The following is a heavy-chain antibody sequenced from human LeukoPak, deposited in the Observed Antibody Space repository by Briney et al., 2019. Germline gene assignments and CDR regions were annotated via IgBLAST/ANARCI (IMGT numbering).Heavy chain of an antibody. CDR3: ARHLRLRRIY. CDR1: GFTFTSYS. Sequence: GGSLRLSCAASGFTFTSYSMNWVRQAPGKGLEWVSSISSSGNYIYYADSVKGRFTISRDNARNSLYLQMNSLRAEDTAVYYCARHLRLRRIYWGQGTLVTVSS. J-gene: IGHJ4*02. V-gene: IGHV3-21*01. D-gene: IGHD5/OR15-5a*01. CDR2: ISSSGNYI.